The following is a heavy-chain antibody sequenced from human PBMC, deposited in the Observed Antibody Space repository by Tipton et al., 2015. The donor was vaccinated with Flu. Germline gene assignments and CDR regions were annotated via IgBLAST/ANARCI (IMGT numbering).Heavy chain of an antibody. CDR2: VSAYTGHA. J-gene: IGHJ6*02. V-gene: IGHV1-18*01. CDR1: GYSFSDYG. D-gene: IGHD3-10*01. Sequence: QLVQSGAEVKKTGASVTVSCKASGYSFSDYGISWIRQAPGQGLEWMEWVSAYTGHANYAQGVQGRVTMTTDTSTTTAYLEMKNLRSGGTAIFFCAGHLLGFGGGGMDLWGQGTTVPVPS. CDR3: AGHLLGFGGGGMDL.